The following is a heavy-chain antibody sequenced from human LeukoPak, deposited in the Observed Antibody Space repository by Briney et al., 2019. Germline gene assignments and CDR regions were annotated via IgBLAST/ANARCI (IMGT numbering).Heavy chain of an antibody. J-gene: IGHJ4*02. CDR2: IYYSGST. V-gene: IGHV4-59*01. CDR3: AAVDTAMVLYFDY. D-gene: IGHD5-18*01. CDR1: GGSISSYY. Sequence: SETLSLTCTVSGGSISSYYWSWIRQPPGKGLEWIGYIYYSGSTNYNPSLKSRVTISVDTSKNQFSLKLSSVTAADTAVYYCAAVDTAMVLYFDYWGQGTLVTVSS.